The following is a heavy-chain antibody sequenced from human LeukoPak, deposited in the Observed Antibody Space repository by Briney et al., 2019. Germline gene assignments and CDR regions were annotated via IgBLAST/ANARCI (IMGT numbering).Heavy chain of an antibody. V-gene: IGHV3-23*01. J-gene: IGHJ4*02. CDR1: GFTFSSYS. D-gene: IGHD1-26*01. CDR2: ISGGGGST. CDR3: AKGGKWDVTPFDY. Sequence: GGSLRLSCAASGFTFSSYSMNWVRQAPGKGLEWVSTISGGGGSTYYADSVKGRITISRDNSKNTLYLQVNSLRAEDTAVYYCAKGGKWDVTPFDYWGQGTLVTVSS.